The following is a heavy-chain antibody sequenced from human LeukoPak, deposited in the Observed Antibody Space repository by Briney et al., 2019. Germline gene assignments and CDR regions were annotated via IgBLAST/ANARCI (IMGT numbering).Heavy chain of an antibody. D-gene: IGHD3-22*01. CDR2: IWYGGNRK. J-gene: IGHJ5*02. CDR3: ARDVDTSGHYGWFDP. Sequence: WVSLRLSFATSGLSLRRFCMNWVRPAPGKGGAGVGVIWYGGNRKYYADSVKGRFTISRDTSKNTLYLQMNSLRAEDTAVYSCARDVDTSGHYGWFDPWGQGTLVTVSS. CDR1: GLSLRRFC. V-gene: IGHV3-33*07.